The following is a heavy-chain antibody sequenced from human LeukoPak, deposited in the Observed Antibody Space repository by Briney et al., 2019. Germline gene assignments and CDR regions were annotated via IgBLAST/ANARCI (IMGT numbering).Heavy chain of an antibody. CDR1: GGSISSYY. CDR2: IYYSGST. J-gene: IGHJ3*02. Sequence: SETLSLTCTVSGGSISSYYWSWIRQPPGKGLEWIGYIYYSGSTNYNPSLKSRVTLSVDTSKNQFSLKLSSVTAADTAVYYCARRSGSRDAFDIWGQGTMVTVSS. CDR3: ARRSGSRDAFDI. D-gene: IGHD3-10*01. V-gene: IGHV4-59*01.